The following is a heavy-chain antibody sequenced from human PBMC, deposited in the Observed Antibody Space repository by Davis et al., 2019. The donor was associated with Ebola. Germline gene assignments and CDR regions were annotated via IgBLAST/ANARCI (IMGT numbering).Heavy chain of an antibody. V-gene: IGHV3-23*01. CDR3: AKQGAAYYESSGYSAFDI. CDR2: ISGSGGST. Sequence: PGGSLRLSCAASGFTFSSYAMTWVRQAPGKGLEWVSAISGSGGSTYYADSVKGRFTISRDNSKKTLYLQMNSLRAEDTAVYYCAKQGAAYYESSGYSAFDIWGQGTMVTVSS. J-gene: IGHJ3*02. D-gene: IGHD3-22*01. CDR1: GFTFSSYA.